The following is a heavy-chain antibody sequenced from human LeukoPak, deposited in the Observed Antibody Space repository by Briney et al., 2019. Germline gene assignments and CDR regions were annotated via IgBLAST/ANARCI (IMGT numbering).Heavy chain of an antibody. Sequence: SETLSLTCTVSGGSISTSNYYWGWIRQPPGKGLEWIGNIFYSGITYYSPSLRSRVTISLDTSRNQFSLKLNSVTAADTALYYCAKDIGPHYYDSSGYTYWGQGTLVTVPS. J-gene: IGHJ4*02. D-gene: IGHD3-22*01. CDR1: GGSISTSNYY. V-gene: IGHV4-39*07. CDR3: AKDIGPHYYDSSGYTY. CDR2: IFYSGIT.